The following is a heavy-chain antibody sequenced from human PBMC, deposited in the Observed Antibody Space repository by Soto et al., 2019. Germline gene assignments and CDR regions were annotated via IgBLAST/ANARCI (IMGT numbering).Heavy chain of an antibody. V-gene: IGHV3-48*03. CDR2: ISFSGSTI. J-gene: IGHJ6*02. Sequence: PGGSLRLSCAASGFSFSDYEMKWVRQAQGKGLEWIAHISFSGSTIYYADSVKGRFSISRANSKSFLYQQMRGLRADDSAVYYCARAGACFNRVDVWGRGPTVTVSS. D-gene: IGHD2-15*01. CDR1: GFSFSDYE. CDR3: ARAGACFNRVDV.